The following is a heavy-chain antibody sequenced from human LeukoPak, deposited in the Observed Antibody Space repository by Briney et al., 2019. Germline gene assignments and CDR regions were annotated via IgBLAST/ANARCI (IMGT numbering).Heavy chain of an antibody. CDR2: IIPILGIA. V-gene: IGHV1-69*04. J-gene: IGHJ4*02. CDR3: ARDLVYYDSSGYYPYFDY. D-gene: IGHD3-22*01. Sequence: SVKVSCKASGGTFSSYAISWVRQAPGQGLEWMGRIIPILGIANYAQKFQGRVTITADKSTGTAYMELSSLRSEDTAVYYCARDLVYYDSSGYYPYFDYWGQGTLVTVSS. CDR1: GGTFSSYA.